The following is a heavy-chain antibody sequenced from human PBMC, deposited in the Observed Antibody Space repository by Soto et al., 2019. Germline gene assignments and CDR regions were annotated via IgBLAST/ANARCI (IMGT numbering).Heavy chain of an antibody. D-gene: IGHD3-9*01. V-gene: IGHV3-9*01. J-gene: IGHJ5*01. CDR2: ISWNSGSI. CDR3: AKGWFYDVLTGPDS. CDR1: GFTFDDYA. Sequence: GGSLRLSCAASGFTFDDYAMHWVRQAPGKGLEWVSGISWNSGSIGYADSVKGRFTISRDNAKNSLYLQMNSLRVDDTAIYYCAKGWFYDVLTGPDSWGQGTLVTVSS.